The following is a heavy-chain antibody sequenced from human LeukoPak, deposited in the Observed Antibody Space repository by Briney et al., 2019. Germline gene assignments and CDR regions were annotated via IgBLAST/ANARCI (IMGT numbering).Heavy chain of an antibody. CDR1: GFTFGDYA. CDR3: TRPYGSESYYLEYYFDY. Sequence: PGGSLRLSCTASGFTFGDYAMSWFRQAPGKGLEWVGFIRSKAYGGTTEYAASVKGRFTISRDDSKSIAYLQMNSLKTEDTAVYYCTRPYGSESYYLEYYFDYWGQGTLVTVSS. CDR2: IRSKAYGGTT. V-gene: IGHV3-49*03. J-gene: IGHJ4*02. D-gene: IGHD3-10*01.